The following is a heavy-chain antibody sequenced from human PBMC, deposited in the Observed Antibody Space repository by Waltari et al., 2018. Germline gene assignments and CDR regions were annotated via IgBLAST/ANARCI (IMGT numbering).Heavy chain of an antibody. J-gene: IGHJ5*02. D-gene: IGHD2-15*01. CDR2: IYYIGRT. V-gene: IGHV4-39*01. CDR1: GGSISSSSYY. CDR3: ARLRILGYCSGGSCYSDWFDP. Sequence: QLQLQESGPGLVKPSETLSLTCTVSGGSISSSSYYWGWIRQPPGKGLGWIGGIYYIGRTDHNPSLKSRVTISVDTSKNQFSLKLSSVTAADTAVYYCARLRILGYCSGGSCYSDWFDPWGQGTLVTVSS.